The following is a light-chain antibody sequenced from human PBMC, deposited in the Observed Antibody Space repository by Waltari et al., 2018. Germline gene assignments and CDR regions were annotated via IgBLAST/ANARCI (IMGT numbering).Light chain of an antibody. CDR2: DAS. Sequence: EIVLTQSPGTLSLSPGERATLSCRASQNINSHLAWYQQRLGQAPRLLIYDASKGAPGIPARFRGSGSGTDFTLTITSLEPEDFAVYYCQQRDHWPPGATFGPGTKVDIK. CDR3: QQRDHWPPGAT. CDR1: QNINSH. J-gene: IGKJ3*01. V-gene: IGKV3-11*01.